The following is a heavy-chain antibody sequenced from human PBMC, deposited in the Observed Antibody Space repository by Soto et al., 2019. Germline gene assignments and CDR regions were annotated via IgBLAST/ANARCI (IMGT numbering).Heavy chain of an antibody. Sequence: GGSLRLSCAASGFTFSSYGIHWVRQAPGKGLEWVAAIWYDGSNKYYADSVKGRFTISRDNSKNTLYLQMNSLRAEDTAVYYCAREGSTSSYFDYWGQGTLVTVSS. CDR3: AREGSTSSYFDY. CDR2: IWYDGSNK. J-gene: IGHJ4*02. D-gene: IGHD2-2*01. CDR1: GFTFSSYG. V-gene: IGHV3-33*08.